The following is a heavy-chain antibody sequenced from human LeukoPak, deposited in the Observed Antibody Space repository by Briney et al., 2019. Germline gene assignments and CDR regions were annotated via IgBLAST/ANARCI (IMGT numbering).Heavy chain of an antibody. CDR3: ASGGYFDY. J-gene: IGHJ4*02. CDR2: INHSGST. CDR1: GGSFSGYY. Sequence: PSETLSLTCAVYGGSFSGYYWSWIRQPPGKGLEWIGEINHSGSTNYNPSLKSRVTISADTSKNQFSLKLSSVTAADTAVYFCASGGYFDYWGQGTLVTVSS. V-gene: IGHV4-34*01.